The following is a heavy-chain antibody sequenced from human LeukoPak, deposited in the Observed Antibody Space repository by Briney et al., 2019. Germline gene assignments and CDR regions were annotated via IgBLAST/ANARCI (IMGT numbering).Heavy chain of an antibody. J-gene: IGHJ4*02. D-gene: IGHD5-18*01. Sequence: SETLSLTCTVSGGSISSYYWSWIRQPAGKGLEWIGRIYTSGSTNYNPSLKSRVTMSVDTSKNQFSLKLSSVTAADTAVYYCAGEQYSYGSDYFDYWGQGTLVTVSS. CDR1: GGSISSYY. V-gene: IGHV4-4*07. CDR3: AGEQYSYGSDYFDY. CDR2: IYTSGST.